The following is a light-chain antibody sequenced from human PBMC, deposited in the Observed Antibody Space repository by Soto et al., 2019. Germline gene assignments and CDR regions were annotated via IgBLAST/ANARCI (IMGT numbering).Light chain of an antibody. J-gene: IGKJ4*01. V-gene: IGKV3-20*01. CDR3: QQANSFPLT. CDR1: QNISRS. Sequence: EIVLTQSPGTLSLSPGVRATLSCRASQNISRSLAWYQQKPGQAPRLLIYGASSRATGIPDRFSGSGSGTDFTLTISSLQPEDFATYYCQQANSFPLTFGGGTKVDIK. CDR2: GAS.